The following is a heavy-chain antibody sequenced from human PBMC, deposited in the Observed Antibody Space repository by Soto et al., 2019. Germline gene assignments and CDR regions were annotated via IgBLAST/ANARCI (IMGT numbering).Heavy chain of an antibody. CDR2: ISGSGGST. Sequence: VGSLRLSCAASGFTFSIYAMSWVRHAPGKGLEWVSAISGSGGSTYYADSVKGRFTISRDNSKNTLYLQMNSLRAEDTAVYYCAKFRKQLAPFDYWGQGTLVTVSS. J-gene: IGHJ4*02. V-gene: IGHV3-23*01. D-gene: IGHD6-6*01. CDR1: GFTFSIYA. CDR3: AKFRKQLAPFDY.